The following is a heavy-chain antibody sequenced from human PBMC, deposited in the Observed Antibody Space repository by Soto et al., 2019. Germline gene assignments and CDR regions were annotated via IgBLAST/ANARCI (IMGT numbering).Heavy chain of an antibody. J-gene: IGHJ4*02. V-gene: IGHV1-2*02. Sequence: QVHLVQSGAEVKKPGASVKVSCKASGYTFTGYYIHWVRQAPGQGLEWMGWINPNSGGTNSAQKFQGRVTMTRDTSINTAYMELRRLKSDDTAMYFCARAQNMVRCELRSPTPAGYWGQGTLVTVSS. CDR2: INPNSGGT. CDR3: ARAQNMVRCELRSPTPAGY. D-gene: IGHD1-26*01. CDR1: GYTFTGYY.